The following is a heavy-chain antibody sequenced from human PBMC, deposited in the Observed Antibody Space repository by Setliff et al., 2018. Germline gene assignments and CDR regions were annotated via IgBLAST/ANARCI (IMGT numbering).Heavy chain of an antibody. Sequence: GGSLRLSCAASGFAFGTYGMHWVRQAPGKGLEWLTFIRYDGSYKVYADSVKGRFTISRDNSENTLFLQMTSLRPEDTGIYYCAKVKKPLIRGSGFDYWGRGTLVTVSS. CDR3: AKVKKPLIRGSGFDY. D-gene: IGHD2-8*01. CDR2: IRYDGSYK. V-gene: IGHV3-30*02. J-gene: IGHJ4*02. CDR1: GFAFGTYG.